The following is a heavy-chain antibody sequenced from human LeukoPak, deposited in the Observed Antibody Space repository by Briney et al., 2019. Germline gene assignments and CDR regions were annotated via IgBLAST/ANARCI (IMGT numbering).Heavy chain of an antibody. CDR1: GYRFINYW. D-gene: IGHD6-19*01. CDR2: IYPADSDT. Sequence: GESLKISCKGSGYRFINYWIGWVRQMPGKGLEWMGIIYPADSDTRYSPSFQGQVTISADKSIGTAYLQWSSLKASDTAMYYCARRGSGWYFDYWGQGTLVTVSS. CDR3: ARRGSGWYFDY. V-gene: IGHV5-51*01. J-gene: IGHJ4*02.